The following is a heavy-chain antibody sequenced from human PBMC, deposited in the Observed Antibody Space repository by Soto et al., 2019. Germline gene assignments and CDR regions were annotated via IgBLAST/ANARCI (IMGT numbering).Heavy chain of an antibody. CDR2: MNPNSGNT. J-gene: IGHJ6*02. CDR1: GYTFTSYD. D-gene: IGHD3-3*01. V-gene: IGHV1-8*01. Sequence: QVQLVQSGAEVKKPGASVKVSCKASGYTFTSYDINWVRQATGQGLEWMGWMNPNSGNTGYAQKFQGRVTMTRNTSISTAYMELSSLRSEDTAVYYCARASYYDFWSGYYPPYYDYGMDVWGQGTTVTVSS. CDR3: ARASYYDFWSGYYPPYYDYGMDV.